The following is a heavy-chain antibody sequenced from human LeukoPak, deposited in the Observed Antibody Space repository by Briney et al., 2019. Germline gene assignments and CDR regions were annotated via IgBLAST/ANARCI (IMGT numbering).Heavy chain of an antibody. CDR3: ARASGGGFGELPGW. Sequence: GGSLRLSCAASGFTFSSYAMHWVRQAPGKGLEWVAVISYDGSNKYYADSVKGRFTISRDNSKNTLYLQMNSLRAEDTAVYYCARASGGGFGELPGWWGQGTLVTVSS. D-gene: IGHD3-10*01. J-gene: IGHJ4*02. V-gene: IGHV3-30*04. CDR2: ISYDGSNK. CDR1: GFTFSSYA.